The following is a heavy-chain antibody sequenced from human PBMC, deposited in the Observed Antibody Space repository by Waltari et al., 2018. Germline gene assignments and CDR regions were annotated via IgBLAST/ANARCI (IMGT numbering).Heavy chain of an antibody. J-gene: IGHJ3*02. CDR1: GGTFSSYA. CDR3: TRDSTMVRGVNDAFDI. CDR2: IIPILGTA. D-gene: IGHD3-10*01. V-gene: IGHV1-69*01. Sequence: QVQLVQSGAEVKKPGSSVKVSCKASGGTFSSYAISWVRQAPGQGLEWMGGIIPILGTANYAQKFQGRVTITADESTSTAYMELSSLRSEDTAVYYCTRDSTMVRGVNDAFDIWGQGTMVTVSS.